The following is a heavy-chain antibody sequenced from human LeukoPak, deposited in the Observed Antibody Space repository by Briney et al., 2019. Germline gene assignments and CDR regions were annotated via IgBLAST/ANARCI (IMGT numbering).Heavy chain of an antibody. V-gene: IGHV1-69*06. CDR3: ARFSGYCSGGTCYSYFDY. D-gene: IGHD2-15*01. Sequence: ASVKVSCKASGGTFSSYAISWVRQAPGQGLEWMGGIIPIFGTANYAQKFQGRVTITADKSTSTAYMELSSLRSEDTAVYYCARFSGYCSGGTCYSYFDYWGQGTLVTVSS. J-gene: IGHJ4*02. CDR2: IIPIFGTA. CDR1: GGTFSSYA.